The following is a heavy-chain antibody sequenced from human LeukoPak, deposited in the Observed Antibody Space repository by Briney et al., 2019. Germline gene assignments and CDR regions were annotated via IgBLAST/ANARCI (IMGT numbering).Heavy chain of an antibody. J-gene: IGHJ4*02. V-gene: IGHV5-51*01. D-gene: IGHD6-13*01. CDR3: ARDMAAAGTDVFDY. CDR2: IYPGASDT. CDR1: GSSFTSSW. Sequence: GASLQISCKGSGSSFTSSWIGWVRQMPGKDLEWMGIIYPGASDTRYSPSFQGQVTISVDKSITTAYLQWSSLKASDTAMYYCARDMAAAGTDVFDYWGQGTLVTVSS.